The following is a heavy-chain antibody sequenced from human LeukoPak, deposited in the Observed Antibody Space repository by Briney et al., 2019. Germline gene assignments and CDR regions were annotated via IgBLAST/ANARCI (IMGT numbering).Heavy chain of an antibody. CDR2: ISAYNGNT. V-gene: IGHV1-18*01. J-gene: IGHJ4*02. Sequence: GASVKVSCKASGYTFTSYGISWVRQAPGQGLEWMGWISAYNGNTNYAQKLQGRVTTTTDTSTSTAYMELRSLRSDDTAVYYCARAPYEFGELPEDPLDYWGQGTLVTVSS. D-gene: IGHD3-10*01. CDR1: GYTFTSYG. CDR3: ARAPYEFGELPEDPLDY.